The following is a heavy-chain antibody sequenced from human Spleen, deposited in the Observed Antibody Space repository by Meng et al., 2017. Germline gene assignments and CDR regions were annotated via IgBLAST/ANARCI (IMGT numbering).Heavy chain of an antibody. CDR3: ARHIGGNSGSYYYYYGMDV. CDR1: GYSLTSYW. J-gene: IGHJ6*02. CDR2: FYPSYSYT. Sequence: GSLETPRKCSGYSLTSYWIGRVRQLPGKGLEYMVIFYPSYSYTTYSPSYQGQVTSSADKSISNAYLQWCSLKAWDTAMHYCARHIGGNSGSYYYYYGMDVWGQGTTVTVSS. V-gene: IGHV5-51*01. D-gene: IGHD4-23*01.